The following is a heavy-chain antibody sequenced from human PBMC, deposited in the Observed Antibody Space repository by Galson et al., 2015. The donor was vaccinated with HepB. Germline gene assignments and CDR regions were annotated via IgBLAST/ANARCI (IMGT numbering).Heavy chain of an antibody. Sequence: SLRLSCAASGFTVSSNYLSWVRQAPGKGLEWVSVIYSGGSTYYADSVKGRFTISRDNSKNTLYLQMNSLRAEDTAVYYCARGYDVRSGYGLVDGMDVWGQGTTVTVSS. CDR2: IYSGGST. CDR3: ARGYDVRSGYGLVDGMDV. CDR1: GFTVSSNY. D-gene: IGHD3-3*01. J-gene: IGHJ6*02. V-gene: IGHV3-53*01.